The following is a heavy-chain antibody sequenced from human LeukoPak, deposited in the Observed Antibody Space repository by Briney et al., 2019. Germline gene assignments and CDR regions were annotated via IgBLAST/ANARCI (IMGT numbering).Heavy chain of an antibody. V-gene: IGHV1-69*13. D-gene: IGHD2-2*01. J-gene: IGHJ5*02. CDR3: AISPQYCSTITCYHWFDP. CDR2: ITPIFGTA. CDR1: GGTFSSYA. Sequence: ASVKVSCKASGGTFSSYAISWVRQAPGQGLEWMGGITPIFGTANYAQKFQGRVTITADESTSTAYMELSRLRSEDTAVYYCAISPQYCSTITCYHWFDPWGQGTLVTVSS.